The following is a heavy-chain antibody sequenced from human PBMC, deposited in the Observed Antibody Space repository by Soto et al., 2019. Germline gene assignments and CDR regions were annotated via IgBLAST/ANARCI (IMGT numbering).Heavy chain of an antibody. J-gene: IGHJ4*02. D-gene: IGHD3-3*01. CDR3: AGPNRKYHDFWTWYYCFDF. V-gene: IGHV4-39*01. Sequence: SETLSLTCTVSGGSITSISYYWGWIRQPPGQGLEWIGSVYNSGSTYHNPSLQSRVTMSVDTSKNQFSLKLASVTAADTAVCFCAGPNRKYHDFWTWYYCFDFWGQGILVTVSS. CDR2: VYNSGST. CDR1: GGSITSISYY.